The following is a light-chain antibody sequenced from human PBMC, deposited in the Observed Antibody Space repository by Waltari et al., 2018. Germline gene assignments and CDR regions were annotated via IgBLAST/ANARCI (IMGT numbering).Light chain of an antibody. CDR2: KAS. Sequence: DIQMTQSPSTLSASVGDRVTITCRASQSINSWLAWYQQKPGKAPKLLIYKASSLESWVPSRISGSGSGTEFTLTISSLQPDDFATYYCQQYNSYGTFGQGTKVEIK. CDR3: QQYNSYGT. CDR1: QSINSW. V-gene: IGKV1-5*03. J-gene: IGKJ1*01.